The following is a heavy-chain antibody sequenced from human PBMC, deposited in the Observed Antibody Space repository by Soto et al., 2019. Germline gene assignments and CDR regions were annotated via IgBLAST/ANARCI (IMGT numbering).Heavy chain of an antibody. CDR1: GGTFSSYA. CDR3: ARHYLSKFDH. CDR2: IIPILGTP. J-gene: IGHJ5*02. V-gene: IGHV1-69*06. D-gene: IGHD3-22*01. Sequence: QVQLVQSGAEVKKPGSSVKVSCKASGGTFSSYAISWVRKAPGQGLGWMGGIIPILGTPNYAQKFQGRATITTDKSTSTAYMQLSSMRAEDTAVYYCARHYLSKFDHWGQGTLVTVSS.